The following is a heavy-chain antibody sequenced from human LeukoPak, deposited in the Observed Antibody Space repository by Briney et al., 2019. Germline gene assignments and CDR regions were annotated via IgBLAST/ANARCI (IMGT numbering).Heavy chain of an antibody. V-gene: IGHV1-46*01. CDR1: GHTFTRYY. CDR2: INPDGGRT. Sequence: ASVKVSCKASGHTFTRYYIHWVRQAPGQGLEWMGIINPDGGRTTYAQKFQGRVTITADESTSTAYMELSSLRSEDTAVYYCASTYYGDYVHYYYYGMDVWGQGTTVTVSS. CDR3: ASTYYGDYVHYYYYGMDV. J-gene: IGHJ6*02. D-gene: IGHD4-17*01.